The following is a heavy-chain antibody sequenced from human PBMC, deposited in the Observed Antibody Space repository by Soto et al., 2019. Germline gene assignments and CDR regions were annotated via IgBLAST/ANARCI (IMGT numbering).Heavy chain of an antibody. CDR3: ARESGSPVTYHYSYGMDV. CDR2: ICSNGQT. Sequence: EVQLVETGGGLVQPGGSLRLSCVASGFSVTSHCMTWVRQAPGKGPEWVSVICSNGQTKYAESVEGRFTISRDRSRNTLYLQMTSLRREDTAVDYCARESGSPVTYHYSYGMDVWGQGTTVTVSS. D-gene: IGHD4-17*01. CDR1: GFSVTSHC. V-gene: IGHV3-53*05. J-gene: IGHJ6*02.